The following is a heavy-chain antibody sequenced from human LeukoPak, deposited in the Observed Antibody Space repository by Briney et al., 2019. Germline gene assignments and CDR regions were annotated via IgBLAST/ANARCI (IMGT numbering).Heavy chain of an antibody. D-gene: IGHD1-26*01. V-gene: IGHV3-7*01. J-gene: IGHJ4*02. CDR3: ARGWAHYDY. CDR1: GFTFSTYW. Sequence: PGGSLRLSCAASGFTFSTYWMSWVRQAPGKGLEWVADIKPDGSDKYYVGSVKGRFTISRDNAKNSLYLQLDSLRVEDTAVYYCARGWAHYDYWGQGTLVTVSS. CDR2: IKPDGSDK.